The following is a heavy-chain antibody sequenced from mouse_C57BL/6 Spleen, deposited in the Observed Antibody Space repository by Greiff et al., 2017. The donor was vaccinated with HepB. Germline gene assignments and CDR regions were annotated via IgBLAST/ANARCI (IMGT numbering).Heavy chain of an antibody. D-gene: IGHD6-1*01. CDR3: ARGKVLYYFDY. CDR2: IDPSDSYT. CDR1: GYTFTSYW. V-gene: IGHV1-69*01. Sequence: VQLQQPGAELVMPGASVKLSCKASGYTFTSYWMHWVKQRPGQGLEWIGEIDPSDSYTNYNQKFKGKSTLTVDKSSSTAYMQLSSLTSEDSAVYYCARGKVLYYFDYWAKAPLSQSPQ. J-gene: IGHJ2*01.